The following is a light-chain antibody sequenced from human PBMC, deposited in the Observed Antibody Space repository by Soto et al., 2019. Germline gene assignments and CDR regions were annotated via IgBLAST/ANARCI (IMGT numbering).Light chain of an antibody. J-gene: IGLJ3*02. CDR3: SSYRSSSRV. Sequence: QSALTQPASVSGSPGQSITISCTGTTSDVGGYNYVSWYQQHPGKAPKLMIYEVTNRPSGVSNRFSGSKSGSTASLTISGLQAEDEADYYGSSYRSSSRVFGGGTKVTVL. V-gene: IGLV2-14*01. CDR1: TSDVGGYNY. CDR2: EVT.